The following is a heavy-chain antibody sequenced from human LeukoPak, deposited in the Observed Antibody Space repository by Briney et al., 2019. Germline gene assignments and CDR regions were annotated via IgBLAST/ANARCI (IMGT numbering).Heavy chain of an antibody. Sequence: GGSLRLSCAASGFTFSSYSMNWVRQAPEKGLEWVSSISSSSSYIYYADSVKGRFTISRDNAKNSLYLQMNSLRAEDTAVYYCARAGGNNWFDPWGQGTLVTVSS. CDR2: ISSSSSYI. D-gene: IGHD4-23*01. CDR1: GFTFSSYS. V-gene: IGHV3-21*01. CDR3: ARAGGNNWFDP. J-gene: IGHJ5*02.